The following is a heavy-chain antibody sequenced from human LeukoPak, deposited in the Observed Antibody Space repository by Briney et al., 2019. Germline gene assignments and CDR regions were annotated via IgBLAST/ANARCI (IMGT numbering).Heavy chain of an antibody. CDR2: INHSGST. D-gene: IGHD3-10*01. CDR3: ARFRGLSPSGSGGLYYFDY. V-gene: IGHV4-34*01. CDR1: GGSFSGYY. J-gene: IGHJ4*02. Sequence: PSETLSLTCAVYGGSFSGYYWSWIRQPPGKGLEWIGEINHSGSTNYNPSLKSRVTISVDTSKNQFSLKLSSVTAADTAVYYCARFRGLSPSGSGGLYYFDYWGQGTLATVSS.